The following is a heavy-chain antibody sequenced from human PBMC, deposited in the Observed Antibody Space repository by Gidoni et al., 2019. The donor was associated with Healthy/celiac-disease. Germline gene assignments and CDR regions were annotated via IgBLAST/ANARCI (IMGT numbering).Heavy chain of an antibody. J-gene: IGHJ3*02. CDR1: GFTFSSYA. CDR3: AKVARFLEWLVDDAFDI. CDR2: ISGSGGRT. V-gene: IGHV3-23*01. Sequence: EVQLLESGGGLVQPGGSLRLSCAASGFTFSSYAMSGVRQAPGKGPGWVSAISGSGGRTYYADSVKGRFTISRDNSKNTLYLQMNSLRAEDTAVYYCAKVARFLEWLVDDAFDIWGQGTMVTVSS. D-gene: IGHD3-3*01.